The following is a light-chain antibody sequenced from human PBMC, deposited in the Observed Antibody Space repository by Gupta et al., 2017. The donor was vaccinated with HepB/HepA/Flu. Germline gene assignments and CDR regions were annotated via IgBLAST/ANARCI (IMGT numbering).Light chain of an antibody. J-gene: IGLJ3*02. CDR3: GAWDSSLSVGV. CDR1: NSNIGSNY. V-gene: IGLV1-51*02. Sequence: QSVLTQPPSVSAAPGQRVTISCSGSNSNIGSNYVSWYQHLPGTAPKPLIHENNKRPSGIPDRFSGSRSGTSATLGITGLQTGDEADYYCGAWDSSLSVGVFGGGTQLSVL. CDR2: ENN.